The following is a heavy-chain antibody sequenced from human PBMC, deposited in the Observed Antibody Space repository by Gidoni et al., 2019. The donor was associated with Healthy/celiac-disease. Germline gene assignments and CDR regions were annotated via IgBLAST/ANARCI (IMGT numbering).Heavy chain of an antibody. V-gene: IGHV3-23*01. CDR3: AKKGSAVAGKGGYYFDY. Sequence: VQLLESGGGLVQPGGSLRLSCAASGFTFSSSAMSWVRQAPGQGLEWVSAISGSGGSTYYADSVKGRFTISRDNSKNTLYLQMNSLRAEDTAVYYCAKKGSAVAGKGGYYFDYWGQGTLVTVSS. CDR2: ISGSGGST. D-gene: IGHD6-19*01. J-gene: IGHJ4*02. CDR1: GFTFSSSA.